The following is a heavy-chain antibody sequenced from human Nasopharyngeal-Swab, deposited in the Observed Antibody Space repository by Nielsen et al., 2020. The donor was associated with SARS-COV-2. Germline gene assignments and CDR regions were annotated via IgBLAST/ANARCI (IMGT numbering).Heavy chain of an antibody. J-gene: IGHJ2*01. CDR2: IIPIVATK. V-gene: IGHV1-69*05. CDR1: GGTFSNYA. Sequence: SVKVSCKASGGTFSNYAISWVRQAPGQGLEWMGGIIPIVATKDYAQKFQGRVTMTTDTSTSTAYMELRSLRSDDTAVYYCARYGSGSYYGYWYFDLWGRGTLVTVSS. D-gene: IGHD3-10*01. CDR3: ARYGSGSYYGYWYFDL.